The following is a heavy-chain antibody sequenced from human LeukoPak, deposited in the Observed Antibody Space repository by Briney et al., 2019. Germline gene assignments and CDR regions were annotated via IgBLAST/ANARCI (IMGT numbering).Heavy chain of an antibody. CDR1: GGSISSYY. Sequence: SETLSLTCTVSGGSISSYYWNWIRQPPGKGLKWIGYIYYSGSTNYNPSLKSRVTISVDTSKNQFSLKLSSVTAADTAVYYCARSADYDILTGYYKDAFDIWGQGTMVTVSS. D-gene: IGHD3-9*01. V-gene: IGHV4-59*01. J-gene: IGHJ3*02. CDR3: ARSADYDILTGYYKDAFDI. CDR2: IYYSGST.